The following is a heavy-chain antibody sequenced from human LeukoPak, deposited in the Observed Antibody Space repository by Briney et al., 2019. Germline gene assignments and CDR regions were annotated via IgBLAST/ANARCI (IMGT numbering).Heavy chain of an antibody. J-gene: IGHJ4*02. CDR1: GGSFSGYY. CDR3: ARASTHVEMATSNYFDY. CDR2: INHSGST. V-gene: IGHV4-34*01. D-gene: IGHD5-24*01. Sequence: PSETLSLTCAVYGGSFSGYYWSWVRQPPGKGVEWMGEINHSGSTKYNPSLKSRVTISVDTYKNQFSRKLSSVTAADTAVYYCARASTHVEMATSNYFDYWGQGTLVTVSS.